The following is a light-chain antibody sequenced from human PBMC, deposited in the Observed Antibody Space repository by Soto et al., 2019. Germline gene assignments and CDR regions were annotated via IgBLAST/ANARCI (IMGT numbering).Light chain of an antibody. CDR1: RSNIGSNY. Sequence: QLVLTQPPSASGTPGQRVTISCSGARSNIGSNYVYWYQQLPGTAPKLLIYRNNQRPSGVPDRFSGSKSGTSASLAISGLRSEDEADYYCAAWDDSMKVVFGGGTKLTVL. J-gene: IGLJ2*01. CDR3: AAWDDSMKVV. V-gene: IGLV1-47*01. CDR2: RNN.